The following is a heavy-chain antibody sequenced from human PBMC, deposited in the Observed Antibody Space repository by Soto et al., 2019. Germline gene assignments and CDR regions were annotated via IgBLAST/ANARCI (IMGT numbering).Heavy chain of an antibody. Sequence: GESLKISCKGSGYSLTSYRISWVRQMPGKGLEWMGRIDPSDSYTKYSPSFQGHVTITGDKSISTAYLQWSSLKASDTAMYYCARHPFWFDPWGQGTLVTVSS. CDR3: ARHPFWFDP. V-gene: IGHV5-10-1*01. CDR2: IDPSDSYT. CDR1: GYSLTSYR. J-gene: IGHJ5*02.